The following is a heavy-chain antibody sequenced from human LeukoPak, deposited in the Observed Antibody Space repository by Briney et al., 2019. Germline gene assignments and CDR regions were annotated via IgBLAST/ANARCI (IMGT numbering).Heavy chain of an antibody. Sequence: PSETLSLTCAVYGGSFSGYYWSWIRQPPGKGLEWIGEINHSGSTNYNPSLKSRVTISVDTSKNQFFLKLNSVTAADTAVYYCARAGSGSYAGNFDSWGQGTLVTVSS. CDR1: GGSFSGYY. V-gene: IGHV4-34*01. CDR2: INHSGST. D-gene: IGHD1-26*01. CDR3: ARAGSGSYAGNFDS. J-gene: IGHJ5*01.